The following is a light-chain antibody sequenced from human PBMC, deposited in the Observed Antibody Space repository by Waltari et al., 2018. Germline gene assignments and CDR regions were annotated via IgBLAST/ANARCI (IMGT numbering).Light chain of an antibody. CDR3: QQSYTTPYT. CDR1: QSISNY. Sequence: DIQMTQSPSSLSASVSARVTITRRASQSISNYLNWYQQKPGKAPKLLIFAASILQSGVPARFSGSGSGTDFTLTISSLQPEHFATYYCQQSYTTPYTFGQGTKLEI. J-gene: IGKJ2*01. CDR2: AAS. V-gene: IGKV1-39*01.